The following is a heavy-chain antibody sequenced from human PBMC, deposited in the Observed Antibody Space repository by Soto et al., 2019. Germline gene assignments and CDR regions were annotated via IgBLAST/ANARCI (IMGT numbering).Heavy chain of an antibody. CDR2: IYYSGST. V-gene: IGHV4-31*03. CDR1: GGSISSGGCY. J-gene: IGHJ6*02. Sequence: QVQLQESGPGLVKPSQTLSLTCTVSGGSISSGGCYLSWIRQHPGKGLEWLGSIYYSGSTYYNPPLKSRVTISVDTSKNQFSLKLSSVTAADTAVYYCARDSDTLYGMDVWGQGTTVTVSS. CDR3: ARDSDTLYGMDV.